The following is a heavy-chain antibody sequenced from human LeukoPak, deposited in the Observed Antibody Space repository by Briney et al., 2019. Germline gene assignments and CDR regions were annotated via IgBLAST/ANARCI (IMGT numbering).Heavy chain of an antibody. Sequence: GGSLRLSCAASGFTFSSYGMHWVRQAPGKGLEWVALISYDGSNKYYADSVKGRFTISRDDSQNIVYLQMDSLRAEDTALYYCTTRLRNHFDYWGQGTQVTVSS. V-gene: IGHV3-30*03. CDR1: GFTFSSYG. J-gene: IGHJ4*02. CDR3: TTRLRNHFDY. CDR2: ISYDGSNK. D-gene: IGHD5-12*01.